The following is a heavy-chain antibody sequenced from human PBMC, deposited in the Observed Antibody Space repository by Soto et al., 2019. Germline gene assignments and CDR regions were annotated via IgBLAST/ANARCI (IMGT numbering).Heavy chain of an antibody. CDR3: ARGPQWLVPGYFDL. CDR2: ISAYNGNT. J-gene: IGHJ2*01. Sequence: ASVKVSCKASGYTFTSYGIGWVRQAPGQGLEWMGWISAYNGNTNYAQKLQGRVTMTTDTSTSTAYMELRSLRSDDTAVYYCARGPQWLVPGYFDLWGRGTLVTVSS. CDR1: GYTFTSYG. D-gene: IGHD6-19*01. V-gene: IGHV1-18*01.